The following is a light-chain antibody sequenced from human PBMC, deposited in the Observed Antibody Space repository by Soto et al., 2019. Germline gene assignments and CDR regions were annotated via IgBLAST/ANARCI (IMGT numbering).Light chain of an antibody. V-gene: IGKV3-15*01. CDR2: GAS. J-gene: IGKJ4*01. CDR3: QHYNNLPLS. Sequence: EIVVTQSPATLSVSPGERATLFCRASQGFTNNLAWYQQRPGQAPRLLIYGASTRAPGIPARFSGSGSGTDFTLTISSLQSEDFAVYHCQHYNNLPLSFGGGSKVEI. CDR1: QGFTNN.